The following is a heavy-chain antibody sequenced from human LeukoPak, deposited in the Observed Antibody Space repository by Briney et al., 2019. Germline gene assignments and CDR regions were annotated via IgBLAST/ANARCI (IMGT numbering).Heavy chain of an antibody. J-gene: IGHJ4*02. CDR2: INPNSGGT. D-gene: IGHD6-19*01. CDR3: ARVSVAATGVRDY. Sequence: ASVKVSCKASGYTFTGYYMHWVRQAPGQGLELMGWINPNSGGTNYAQKFQGRVTMTRDTSISTAYMELSRLRSDDTAVYYCARVSVAATGVRDYWGQGTLVTVSS. CDR1: GYTFTGYY. V-gene: IGHV1-2*02.